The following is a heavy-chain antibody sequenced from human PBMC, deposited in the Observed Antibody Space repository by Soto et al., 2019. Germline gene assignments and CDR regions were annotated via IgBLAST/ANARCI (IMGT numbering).Heavy chain of an antibody. CDR1: GGSFSGYY. D-gene: IGHD1-20*01. CDR3: ARGRTLITGTSLDY. J-gene: IGHJ4*02. Sequence: QVQLQQWGAGLLKPSETLSFTCAVYGGSFSGYYWTWIRQPPGKGLEWLGEINHRGSTNYKPSLRSRVTISVDTSKNQLSLKVSSVTAADTAVYYCARGRTLITGTSLDYWGQGTLVTVSS. CDR2: INHRGST. V-gene: IGHV4-34*01.